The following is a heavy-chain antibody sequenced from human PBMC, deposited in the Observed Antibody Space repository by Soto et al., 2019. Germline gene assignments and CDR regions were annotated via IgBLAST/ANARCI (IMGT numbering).Heavy chain of an antibody. D-gene: IGHD3-10*01. CDR2: ISGSGGST. CDR3: ARSGSHTYFQS. V-gene: IGHV3-23*01. CDR1: GFTFSTYA. Sequence: EVQLLESGGGLVPPGGFLRLSCVASGFTFSTYAMSWVRQAPGEGLEWVSAISGSGGSTYYADSVKGRFTISRNNSKNTLYLQTNSLRAEDTAVYYCARSGSHTYFQSWGQGTLVTVSS. J-gene: IGHJ1*01.